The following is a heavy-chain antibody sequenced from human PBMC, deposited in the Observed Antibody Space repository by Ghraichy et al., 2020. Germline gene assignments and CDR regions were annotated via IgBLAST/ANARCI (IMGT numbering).Heavy chain of an antibody. Sequence: SETLSLTCTVSGGSISSSNYYWGWIRQPPGKGLEWIGSMYYSGSTYYNPSLKSRVTIPVDTSKNQFSLKLSSVTAADTAVYYCARLIAAAAGSPDYWGQGTLVTVSS. CDR1: GGSISSSNYY. CDR2: MYYSGST. J-gene: IGHJ4*02. V-gene: IGHV4-39*01. CDR3: ARLIAAAAGSPDY. D-gene: IGHD6-13*01.